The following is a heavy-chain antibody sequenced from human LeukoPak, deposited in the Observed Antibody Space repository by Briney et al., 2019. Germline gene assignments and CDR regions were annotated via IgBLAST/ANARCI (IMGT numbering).Heavy chain of an antibody. CDR1: GYSFATYW. CDR3: ARPPSRGYSSSFEY. Sequence: GESLKISCKGSGYSFATYWIAWVRQMPGKGLEWMGIIYPDEPNIRYSPSFQGRVTISADKSISTAYLQWSSLKASDTAIYYCARPPSRGYSSSFEYWGQGTLVTVSS. D-gene: IGHD2-2*03. CDR2: IYPDEPNI. J-gene: IGHJ4*02. V-gene: IGHV5-51*01.